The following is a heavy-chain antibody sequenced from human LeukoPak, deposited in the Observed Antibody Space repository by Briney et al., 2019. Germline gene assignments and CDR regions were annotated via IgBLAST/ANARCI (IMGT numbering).Heavy chain of an antibody. V-gene: IGHV1-18*01. J-gene: IGHJ4*02. D-gene: IGHD2-2*03. Sequence: ASVKVSCKASGYTSTSYGISWVRQAPGQGPEWMGWISAYNGNTNYAQKLQGRVTMTTDTSTSTAYMELRSLRSDDTAVFYCARTTVDIVVVPAAQIVDYWGQATLVTVSS. CDR3: ARTTVDIVVVPAAQIVDY. CDR1: GYTSTSYG. CDR2: ISAYNGNT.